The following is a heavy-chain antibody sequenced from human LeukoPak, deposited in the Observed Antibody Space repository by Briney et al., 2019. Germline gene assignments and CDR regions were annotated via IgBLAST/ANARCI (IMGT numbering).Heavy chain of an antibody. CDR2: ISSSSSYI. CDR3: ARDDSSSTSCYII. D-gene: IGHD2-2*02. Sequence: PGGSLRLSCAASGFTFSSYSMNWVRQAPGKGLEWVSSISSSSSYIYYAGSVKGRFTISRDNAKNSLYLQMNSLRAEDTAVYYCARDDSSSTSCYIIWGQGTLVTVSS. CDR1: GFTFSSYS. V-gene: IGHV3-21*01. J-gene: IGHJ4*02.